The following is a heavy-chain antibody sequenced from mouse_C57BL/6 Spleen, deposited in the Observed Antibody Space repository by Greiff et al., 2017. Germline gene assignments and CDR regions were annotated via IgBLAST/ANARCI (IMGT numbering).Heavy chain of an antibody. D-gene: IGHD1-1*01. CDR1: GYTFTSYW. V-gene: IGHV1-55*01. J-gene: IGHJ2*01. CDR3: ARYDVITTVAYYFDY. Sequence: VQLQQPGAELVKPGASVKMSCKASGYTFTSYWITWVKQRPGQGLEWIGDIYPGSGSTNYNEKFKSKATLTVDTSSSTAYMQLSSLTSEDSAVYYCARYDVITTVAYYFDYWGQGTTLTVSS. CDR2: IYPGSGST.